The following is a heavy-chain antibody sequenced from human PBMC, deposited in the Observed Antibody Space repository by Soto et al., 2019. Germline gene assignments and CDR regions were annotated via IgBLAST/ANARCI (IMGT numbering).Heavy chain of an antibody. CDR3: VPLGDQDTDY. J-gene: IGHJ4*02. CDR1: GFSFDAYA. D-gene: IGHD3-16*01. V-gene: IGHV3-9*01. Sequence: EVQLVESGGGLVQPGRSLKLSCVVSGFSFDAYAMHWVRQVPGKGLEWVSGISWNSDSIGYADSVKGRFTISRDNAKNSLFLQMNSLRAEDTAFYYCVPLGDQDTDYWGQGTLVTVSS. CDR2: ISWNSDSI.